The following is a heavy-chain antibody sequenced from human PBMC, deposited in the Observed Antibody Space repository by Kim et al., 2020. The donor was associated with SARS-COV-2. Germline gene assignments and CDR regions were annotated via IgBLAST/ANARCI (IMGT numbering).Heavy chain of an antibody. Sequence: GGSLRLSCAASGFTFDDYAMHWVRQAPGKGLEWVSLISGDGGSTYYADSVKGRFTISRDNSKNSLYLQMNSLRTEDTALYYCAKGGITFGGVIVFPQETTPLFDYWGQGTLVTVSS. J-gene: IGHJ4*02. CDR3: AKGGITFGGVIVFPQETTPLFDY. CDR1: GFTFDDYA. CDR2: ISGDGGST. D-gene: IGHD3-16*02. V-gene: IGHV3-43*02.